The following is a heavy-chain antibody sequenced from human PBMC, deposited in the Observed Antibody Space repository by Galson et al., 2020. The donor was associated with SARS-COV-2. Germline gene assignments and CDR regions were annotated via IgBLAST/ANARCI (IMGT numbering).Heavy chain of an antibody. D-gene: IGHD2-8*02. V-gene: IGHV3-21*01. CDR1: GFTFSSYS. J-gene: IGHJ6*02. CDR3: ASAETGGNYYYYGMDV. CDR2: ISSSSSYI. Sequence: GGSLRLSCAASGFTFSSYSMNWVRQAPGKGLEWVSSISSSSSYIYYADSVKGRFTISRDNAKNSLYLQMNSLRAEDTAVYYCASAETGGNYYYYGMDVWGQGTTVTVSS.